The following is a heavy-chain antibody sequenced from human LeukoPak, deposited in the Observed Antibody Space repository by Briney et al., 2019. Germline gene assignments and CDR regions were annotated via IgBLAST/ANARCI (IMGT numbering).Heavy chain of an antibody. CDR3: AKDLSRAVAADWFDP. CDR1: GFTFSNYD. V-gene: IGHV3-23*01. D-gene: IGHD6-19*01. Sequence: GGSLRLSCAASGFTFSNYDMSWVRQAPGKGLEWVPSISDSGGSAYYADSVKGRFTISRDNSKNTLYLQMTNLRAADTAVYYCAKDLSRAVAADWFDPWDQGSLVTVSS. J-gene: IGHJ5*02. CDR2: ISDSGGSA.